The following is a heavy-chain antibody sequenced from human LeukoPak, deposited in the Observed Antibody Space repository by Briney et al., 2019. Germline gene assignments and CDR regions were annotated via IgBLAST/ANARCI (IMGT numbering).Heavy chain of an antibody. Sequence: PGGSLRLSCAASGFTVSSNYMSWVRQAPGKGLEWVSVIYSGGSTYYADSVKGRFTISRDNAKNSLYLQMNSLRAEDTAVYYCARDESITGTTGAFDIWGQGTMVTVSS. D-gene: IGHD1-7*01. CDR2: IYSGGST. CDR3: ARDESITGTTGAFDI. V-gene: IGHV3-66*01. CDR1: GFTVSSNY. J-gene: IGHJ3*02.